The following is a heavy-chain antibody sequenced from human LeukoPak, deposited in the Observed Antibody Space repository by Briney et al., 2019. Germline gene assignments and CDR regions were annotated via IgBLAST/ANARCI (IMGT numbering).Heavy chain of an antibody. V-gene: IGHV3-74*01. CDR2: ISGDGTAR. J-gene: IGHJ5*02. D-gene: IGHD3-10*01. CDR3: VRGRGSYGWFDP. CDR1: GFTSSSYW. Sequence: GGSLRLSCAASGFTSSSYWMHWVRQVPGKGLVWVSRISGDGTARNYADSMKGRFTISRDDAKNTVDLQMNSLRGEDTAVYYCVRGRGSYGWFDPWGQGTLVTVSS.